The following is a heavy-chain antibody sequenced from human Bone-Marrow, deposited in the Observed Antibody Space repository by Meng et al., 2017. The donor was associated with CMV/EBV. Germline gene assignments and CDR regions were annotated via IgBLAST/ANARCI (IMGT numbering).Heavy chain of an antibody. Sequence: LSLTCAASGFTVSSNYMSWVRQAPGKGLEWVSVIYSGGRTLYSDSVKGRFTISRDNSKNTLYLQMSSLRSDETTVYYCAKDSGYGGSHVFGPWGQGTLVTVSS. CDR2: IYSGGRT. D-gene: IGHD1-26*01. CDR1: GFTVSSNY. V-gene: IGHV3-53*05. CDR3: AKDSGYGGSHVFGP. J-gene: IGHJ5*02.